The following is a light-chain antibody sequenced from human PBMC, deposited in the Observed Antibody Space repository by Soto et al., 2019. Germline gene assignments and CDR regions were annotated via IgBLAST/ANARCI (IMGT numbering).Light chain of an antibody. CDR1: SSDVGGYNY. V-gene: IGLV2-8*01. J-gene: IGLJ2*01. Sequence: QSALTQPPSASGSPRQSVTISCTGTSSDVGGYNYVSWYQQHPGKAPKLMIYEVSKRPSGVPDRFSGSKSGNTASLTVSGLQAEDEADYYCSSYAGSNNFVLFGGGTKLTVL. CDR3: SSYAGSNNFVL. CDR2: EVS.